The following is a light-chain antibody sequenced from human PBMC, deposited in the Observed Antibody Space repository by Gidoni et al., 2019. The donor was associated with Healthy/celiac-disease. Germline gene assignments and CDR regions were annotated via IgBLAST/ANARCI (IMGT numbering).Light chain of an antibody. J-gene: IGKJ3*01. CDR2: WAS. CDR1: QSVLYSSNNKNY. CDR3: QQYYSTPWS. Sequence: DIVMTQSPVSLAVSLGERATINCKSSQSVLYSSNNKNYLAWYQQKPGQPPKLLIYWASTRESGVPDRFSGSGSGTDFTLTISSLQAEDVAVYYCQQYYSTPWSFGPGTKVDIK. V-gene: IGKV4-1*01.